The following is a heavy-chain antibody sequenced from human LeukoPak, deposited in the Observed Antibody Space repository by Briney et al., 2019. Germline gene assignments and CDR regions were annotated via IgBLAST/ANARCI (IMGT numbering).Heavy chain of an antibody. CDR3: ARQTPPDGPGGQWPVSDH. CDR1: GYSFTTYW. CDR2: ISPSDSHT. Sequence: GESLKISCQASGYSFTTYWIGWVRQMPGKGLEWMGIISPSDSHTTYSPSFQGQVTISVDKSINTAYLQWSSLKASDTAMYYCARQTPPDGPGGQWPVSDHWAQGTLVTVAS. V-gene: IGHV5-51*01. D-gene: IGHD6-19*01. J-gene: IGHJ4*02.